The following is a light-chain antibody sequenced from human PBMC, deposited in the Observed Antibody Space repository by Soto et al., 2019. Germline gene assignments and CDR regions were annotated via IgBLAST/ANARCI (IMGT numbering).Light chain of an antibody. V-gene: IGLV1-44*01. CDR1: SPNIGRNP. J-gene: IGLJ1*01. Sequence: QSVLTQSFSVSGTPGQRVTISCSGGSPNIGRNPVHWYQLLPGTAPKLLIYSNSQRPSGVPDRFSGSKSGNTASLTISGLQAEDEGDYYCTSFAPGRIYVFGSGTRSPS. CDR2: SNS. CDR3: TSFAPGRIYV.